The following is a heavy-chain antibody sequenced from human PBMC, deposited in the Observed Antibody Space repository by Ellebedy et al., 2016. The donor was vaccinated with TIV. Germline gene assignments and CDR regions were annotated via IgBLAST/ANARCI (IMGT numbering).Heavy chain of an antibody. Sequence: ASVKVSCKASGYTFTSYGISWVRQAPGQGLEWMGWISAYNGNTNYAQKLQGRVTMTTDTSTSTAYMELRSLRSDDTAAYYCARALWFGELLYPAYWGQGTLVTVSS. CDR3: ARALWFGELLYPAY. D-gene: IGHD3-10*01. CDR2: ISAYNGNT. V-gene: IGHV1-18*04. CDR1: GYTFTSYG. J-gene: IGHJ4*02.